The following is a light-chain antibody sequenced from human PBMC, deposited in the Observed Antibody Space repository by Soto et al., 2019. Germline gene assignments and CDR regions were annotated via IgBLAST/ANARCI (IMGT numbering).Light chain of an antibody. CDR3: GSYLESCLPPWV. Sequence: QSVLTQPASVSGSPGQSITISCTGTYTDVGGYNRVSWYQHHAGKGPKMLIFEVDNRPSGISDRFSGSKSGDTASLTISDLQAGDEADYYCGSYLESCLPPWVFGGGTKLTVL. J-gene: IGLJ3*02. CDR2: EVD. V-gene: IGLV2-14*01. CDR1: YTDVGGYNR.